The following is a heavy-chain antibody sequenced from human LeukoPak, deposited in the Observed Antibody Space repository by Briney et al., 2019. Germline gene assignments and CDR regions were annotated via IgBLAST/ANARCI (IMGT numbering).Heavy chain of an antibody. CDR3: ARGNIAAAHSLDY. CDR2: IYYSGST. CDR1: GGSISSSSYY. Sequence: PSETLSLTCTVSGGSISSSSYYWGWIRQPPGKGLEWIGSIYYSGSTYYNPSLKSRVTISVDTSKNQFSLKLSSVTAADTAVYYCARGNIAAAHSLDYWGQGTLVTVSS. D-gene: IGHD6-13*01. J-gene: IGHJ4*02. V-gene: IGHV4-39*01.